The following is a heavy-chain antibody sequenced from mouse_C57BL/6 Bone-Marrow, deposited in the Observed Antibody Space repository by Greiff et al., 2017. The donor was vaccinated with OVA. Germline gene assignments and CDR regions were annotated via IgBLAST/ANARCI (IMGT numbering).Heavy chain of an antibody. CDR2: IYPRSGNT. CDR1: GYTFTSYG. D-gene: IGHD1-1*01. CDR3: AFITTVVAFDY. J-gene: IGHJ2*01. Sequence: VMLVESGAELARPGASVKLSCKASGYTFTSYGISWVKQRTGQGLEWIGEIYPRSGNTYYNEKFKGKATLTADKSSSTAYMELRSLTSEDSAVYFCAFITTVVAFDYWGQGTTLTVSS. V-gene: IGHV1-81*01.